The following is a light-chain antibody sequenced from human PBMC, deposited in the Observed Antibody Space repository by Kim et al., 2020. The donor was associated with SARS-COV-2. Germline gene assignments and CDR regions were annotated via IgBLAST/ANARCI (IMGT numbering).Light chain of an antibody. J-gene: IGKJ4*01. V-gene: IGKV3-11*01. CDR1: QSIGTY. CDR2: DVS. Sequence: LSPGERATLSGRASQSIGTYLAWYQQKPGQAPRLVLYDVSNRATGIPGRFSGSGSGTDFTLTISSLDPEDFAVYYCQQRSDWPLTFGGGTKVDIK. CDR3: QQRSDWPLT.